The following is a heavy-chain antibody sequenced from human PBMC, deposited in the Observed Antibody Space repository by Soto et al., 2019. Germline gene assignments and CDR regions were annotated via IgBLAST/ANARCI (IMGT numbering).Heavy chain of an antibody. D-gene: IGHD2-2*02. CDR2: ISAGNGDT. Sequence: ASVKVSCKASGYTFTDYAIHWVCQAPGQSLQWMGWISAGNGDTKYLQKFQGRVTFTRDTSASTAYMELTSLISEDTAIYYCAAIDLGDYWGQGTLVTVSS. CDR3: AAIDLGDY. V-gene: IGHV1-3*01. J-gene: IGHJ4*02. CDR1: GYTFTDYA.